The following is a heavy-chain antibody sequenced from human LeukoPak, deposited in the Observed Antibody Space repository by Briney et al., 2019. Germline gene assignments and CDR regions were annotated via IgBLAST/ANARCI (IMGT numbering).Heavy chain of an antibody. CDR3: ARDTPGGDAFDI. V-gene: IGHV1-3*01. CDR1: GYTFTSYA. Sequence: ASVKVSCKASGYTFTSYAMHWVRQAPGQRLEWMGWINAGNGNTKYSQKFQGRVTITTDTSTSTAYMELRSLRSDDTAVYYCARDTPGGDAFDIWGQGTMVTVSS. D-gene: IGHD3-16*01. CDR2: INAGNGNT. J-gene: IGHJ3*02.